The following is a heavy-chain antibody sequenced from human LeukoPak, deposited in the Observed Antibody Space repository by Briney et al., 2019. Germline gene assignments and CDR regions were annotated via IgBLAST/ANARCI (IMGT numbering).Heavy chain of an antibody. D-gene: IGHD3-22*01. J-gene: IGHJ4*02. CDR2: INTDTGSP. CDR1: GYTFTSYA. V-gene: IGHV7-4-1*02. CDR3: ARESEYYYDSSFPNENDDY. Sequence: ASVKVSCKASGYTFTSYAMNWVRQARGQGLEWMGWINTDTGSPTYAQGFTGRFVFSLDTSVSTAYLQISSLKAEDTAVYYCARESEYYYDSSFPNENDDYWGQGTLVTVSS.